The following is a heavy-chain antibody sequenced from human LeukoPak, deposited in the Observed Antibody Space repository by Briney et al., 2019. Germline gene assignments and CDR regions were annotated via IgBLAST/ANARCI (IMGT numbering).Heavy chain of an antibody. CDR3: VRTNHGDLDY. D-gene: IGHD2-21*02. V-gene: IGHV3-30-3*01. J-gene: IGHJ4*02. CDR1: GFTFSSHG. CDR2: ISYDGSEK. Sequence: GGSLRLSCAASGFTFSSHGMHWVRQAPGKGLEWVGGISYDGSEKDYADSVKGRFTISRDSSKNMLYLQMNSLRIEDTAVYYCVRTNHGDLDYWGQGTLVTVSS.